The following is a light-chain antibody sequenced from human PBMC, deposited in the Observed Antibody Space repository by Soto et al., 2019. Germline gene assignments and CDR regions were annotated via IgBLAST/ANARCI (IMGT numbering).Light chain of an antibody. CDR3: QQYYSTLT. CDR2: WAS. CDR1: RSVLYSSDNKNY. V-gene: IGKV4-1*01. Sequence: DIVMTQSPDSLAVSLGERATINCKSSRSVLYSSDNKNYLAWYQQKPGQPPKLLIYWASTRDSGVPDRFSGSGSGADFTLTISSLQAEDVAVYYCQQYYSTLTFGGGTKVEIK. J-gene: IGKJ4*01.